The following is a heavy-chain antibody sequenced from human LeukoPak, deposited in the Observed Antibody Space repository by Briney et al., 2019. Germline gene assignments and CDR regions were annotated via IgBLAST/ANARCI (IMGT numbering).Heavy chain of an antibody. D-gene: IGHD1-26*01. Sequence: GGSLRLSCAASGFTFSYHWMHWVRQTPGKGLVWVSRIKGDGSSTSHADSVKGRFTISRDNAKNTLDLQMNNLGVEDTAVYYCVRDGVGAPPFDYWGEGVLVTVSS. CDR1: GFTFSYHW. J-gene: IGHJ4*02. CDR2: IKGDGSST. CDR3: VRDGVGAPPFDY. V-gene: IGHV3-74*01.